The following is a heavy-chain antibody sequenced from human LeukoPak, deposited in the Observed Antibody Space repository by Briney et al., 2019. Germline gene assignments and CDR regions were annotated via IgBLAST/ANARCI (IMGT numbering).Heavy chain of an antibody. D-gene: IGHD2-2*01. CDR2: ISGSGGST. J-gene: IGHJ4*02. CDR3: AKDLYRIVVVPAAPSGFDY. Sequence: GGSLILSCAASGFTFSSYAMSWVRQAPGKGLEWVSAISGSGGSTYYADSVKGRFTISRDNSKNTLYLQMNSLRAEDTAVYYCAKDLYRIVVVPAAPSGFDYWGQGTLVTVSS. V-gene: IGHV3-23*01. CDR1: GFTFSSYA.